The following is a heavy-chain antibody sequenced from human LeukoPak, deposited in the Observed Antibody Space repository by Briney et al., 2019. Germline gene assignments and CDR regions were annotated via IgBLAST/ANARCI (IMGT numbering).Heavy chain of an antibody. V-gene: IGHV1-24*01. D-gene: IGHD3-10*01. J-gene: IGHJ3*02. CDR1: GYTLTELS. CDR3: ATIENSYYYGSGSYPSAFDI. CDR2: FDPEDGET. Sequence: ASVKVSFKVSGYTLTELSMHWVRQAPGKGLEGMGGFDPEDGETIYAQKFQGRVTMTEDTSTDTAYMELSSLRSEDTAVYYCATIENSYYYGSGSYPSAFDIWGQGTMVTVSS.